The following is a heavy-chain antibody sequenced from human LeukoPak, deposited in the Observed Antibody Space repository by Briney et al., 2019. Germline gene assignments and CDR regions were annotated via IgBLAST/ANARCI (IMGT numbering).Heavy chain of an antibody. V-gene: IGHV3-74*01. CDR1: GFTFSFYW. Sequence: PGGSLRLSCASSGFTFSFYWMHWVRQAPGKGLVWVSSINNDGRDTSYAGSVKGRFTISRDNAKNTLYLQMNSLRAEDTAVYYCARDNEYCTGGTCRLDYWGQGALVTVSS. D-gene: IGHD2-15*01. CDR2: INNDGRDT. CDR3: ARDNEYCTGGTCRLDY. J-gene: IGHJ4*02.